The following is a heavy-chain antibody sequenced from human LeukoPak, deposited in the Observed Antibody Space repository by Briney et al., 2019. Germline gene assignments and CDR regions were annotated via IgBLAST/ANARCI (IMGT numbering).Heavy chain of an antibody. CDR3: ARVLDYYGSGTYGFDY. V-gene: IGHV4-38-2*02. Sequence: SETLSLTCTVSGYSISSGYYWGWIRQPPGKGLEWIGSIYHSGSTYYNPSLKSRVTVSVDTSKNQFSLNLSSVTAADTAVYYCARVLDYYGSGTYGFDYWGQGTLVTVSS. J-gene: IGHJ4*02. D-gene: IGHD3-10*01. CDR1: GYSISSGYY. CDR2: IYHSGST.